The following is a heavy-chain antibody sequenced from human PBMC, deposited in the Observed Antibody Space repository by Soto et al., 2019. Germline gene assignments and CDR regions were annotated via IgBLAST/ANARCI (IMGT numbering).Heavy chain of an antibody. V-gene: IGHV3-23*01. Sequence: GGSLRLSCAASGFTFSSYAMSWFRQAPGKGLEWVASIGVRSGGTYYADSVKGRFTISRDNSRNTVFLQMSSLRAEDTAVYFCARDLGHYNILSGYPTNNWFDPWGQGTLVTVSS. J-gene: IGHJ5*02. D-gene: IGHD3-9*01. CDR1: GFTFSSYA. CDR2: IGVRSGGT. CDR3: ARDLGHYNILSGYPTNNWFDP.